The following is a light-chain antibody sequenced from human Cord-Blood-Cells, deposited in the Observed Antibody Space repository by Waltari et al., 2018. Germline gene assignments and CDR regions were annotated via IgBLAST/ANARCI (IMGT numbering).Light chain of an antibody. V-gene: IGLV1-40*01. Sequence: QSVLTQPPSVSGAPGQRVTISCPGSSPNNGAGYDVHWYQQLPGPAPKLLIYGNSNRPAGVPDRFSGSKSGTSASLAITGLQAEDEADYYCQSYDSSLSGYVFGTGTKVTVL. J-gene: IGLJ1*01. CDR3: QSYDSSLSGYV. CDR1: SPNNGAGYD. CDR2: GNS.